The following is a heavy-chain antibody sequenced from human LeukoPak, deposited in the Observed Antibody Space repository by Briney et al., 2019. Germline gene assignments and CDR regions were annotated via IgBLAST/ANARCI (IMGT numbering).Heavy chain of an antibody. CDR1: GYTFTSYG. CDR2: ISAYNGNT. CDR3: ARDDALVATGSFDY. V-gene: IGHV1-18*01. J-gene: IGHJ4*02. Sequence: ASVKVSCKASGYTFTSYGINWVRQAPGQGLEWMGWISAYNGNTNYAQKLQGRVTMTTETSTSTAYMELRSLRSDDTAVYYCARDDALVATGSFDYWGQGTLVTVSS. D-gene: IGHD5-12*01.